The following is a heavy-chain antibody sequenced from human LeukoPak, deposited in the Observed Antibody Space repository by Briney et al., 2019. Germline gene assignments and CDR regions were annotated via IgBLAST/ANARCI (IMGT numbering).Heavy chain of an antibody. CDR3: ARDYGDIPPDWYYDL. CDR1: GGSISSSY. V-gene: IGHV4-59*01. J-gene: IGHJ2*01. D-gene: IGHD4-17*01. CDR2: IYYTGST. Sequence: PSETLSLTCTVSGGSISSSYWSWIRQPPGKGLEWIGYIYYTGSTTYNPSLKSRVTKSVDTSKNQFSLKLRSVTAADTAVYYCARDYGDIPPDWYYDLWGRGTLVTVSS.